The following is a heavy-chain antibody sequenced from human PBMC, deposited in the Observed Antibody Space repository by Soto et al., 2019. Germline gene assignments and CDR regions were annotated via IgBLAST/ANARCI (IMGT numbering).Heavy chain of an antibody. V-gene: IGHV4-39*01. CDR1: GGSISSSSYY. Sequence: QLQLQESGPGLVKPSETLSLTGTVSGGSISSSSYYWGWIRQPPGKGLEWIGSIYYSGRTYYNPSLKSRVTISVDTSKNQFSLKLSSVTAADTAVYYCVRVSRYYGVGVDYWGQGTLVTVSS. J-gene: IGHJ4*02. CDR2: IYYSGRT. D-gene: IGHD2-21*01. CDR3: VRVSRYYGVGVDY.